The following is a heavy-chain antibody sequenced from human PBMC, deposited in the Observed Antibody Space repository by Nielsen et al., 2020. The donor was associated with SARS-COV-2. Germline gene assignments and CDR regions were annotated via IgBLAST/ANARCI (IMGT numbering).Heavy chain of an antibody. D-gene: IGHD3-10*01. CDR2: ISWNSGSI. V-gene: IGHV3-9*01. CDR1: GFTCDDYA. Sequence: SLNTSCASSGFTCDDYAMYWVRQAPGKGLVWVSGISWNSGSIGYADSVKGRFTISRDNAKKSLYLQMNSLRAEDTALYYCAKLGLDYYGSGSYYEGDAFDIWGQGRMVTGSS. CDR3: AKLGLDYYGSGSYYEGDAFDI. J-gene: IGHJ3*02.